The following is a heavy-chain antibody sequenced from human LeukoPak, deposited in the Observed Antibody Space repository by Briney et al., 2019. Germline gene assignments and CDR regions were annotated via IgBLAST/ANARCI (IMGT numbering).Heavy chain of an antibody. Sequence: KSGGSLRLSCAASGFTFSSYSMNWVRQAPGKGLEWVSSISSSSSYIYYADSVKGRFTISRDNAKNPLYLQMNSLRAEDTAVYYCVPYNSFDYWGQGTLVTVSS. CDR2: ISSSSSYI. J-gene: IGHJ4*02. CDR1: GFTFSSYS. CDR3: VPYNSFDY. V-gene: IGHV3-21*01. D-gene: IGHD5-24*01.